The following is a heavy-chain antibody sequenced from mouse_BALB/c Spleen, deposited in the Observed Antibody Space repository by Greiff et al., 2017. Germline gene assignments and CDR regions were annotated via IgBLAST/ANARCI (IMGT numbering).Heavy chain of an antibody. CDR3: ARSTGKGAWFAY. CDR2: ISSGSSTI. V-gene: IGHV5-17*02. Sequence: EVHLVESGGGLVQPGGSRKLSCAASGFTFSSFGMHWVRQAPEKGLEWVAYISSGSSTIYYADTVKGRFTISRDNPKNTLFLQMTSLRSEDTAMYYCARSTGKGAWFAYWGQGTLVTVSA. J-gene: IGHJ3*01. D-gene: IGHD4-1*02. CDR1: GFTFSSFG.